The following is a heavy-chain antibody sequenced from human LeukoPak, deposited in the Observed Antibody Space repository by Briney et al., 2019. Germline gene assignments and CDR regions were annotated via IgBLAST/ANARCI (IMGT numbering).Heavy chain of an antibody. J-gene: IGHJ4*02. CDR1: GFPFSSYW. Sequence: GGSLRLSCVASGFPFSSYWMTWVRQAPGKGLEWVANIKQDGSKKSYVGSVKGRFTISRDNAKNSLYLQMNSLRAEDTAVYYCARDYDLKDYWGQGTLVTVSS. V-gene: IGHV3-7*01. CDR3: ARDYDLKDY. CDR2: IKQDGSKK. D-gene: IGHD3-3*01.